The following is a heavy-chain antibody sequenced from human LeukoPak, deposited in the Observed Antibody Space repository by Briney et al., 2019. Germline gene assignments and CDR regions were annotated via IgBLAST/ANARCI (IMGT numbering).Heavy chain of an antibody. D-gene: IGHD6-13*01. Sequence: SETLSLTCAVYGGSFSGYYWSWIRQPPGKGLEWIGEINHSGSTNYNPPLKSRVTISVDTSKNQFSPKLSSVTAADTAVYYCARGRKRYSSSWRPPAYFDYWGQGTLVTVSS. CDR2: INHSGST. J-gene: IGHJ4*02. V-gene: IGHV4-34*01. CDR3: ARGRKRYSSSWRPPAYFDY. CDR1: GGSFSGYY.